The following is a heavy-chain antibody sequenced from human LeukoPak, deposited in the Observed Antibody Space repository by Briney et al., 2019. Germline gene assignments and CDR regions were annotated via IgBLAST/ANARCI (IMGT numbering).Heavy chain of an antibody. Sequence: GGSLRLSCTVSGFTVSSNSMSWVRQAPGKGLEWVSFIYSDNTHYSDSVKGRFTISRDNSKHTLYLQMNSLRAEDTAVYYCARRAGAYSHPYDYWGQGTLVTVSS. J-gene: IGHJ4*02. CDR1: GFTVSSNS. CDR3: ARRAGAYSHPYDY. D-gene: IGHD4/OR15-4a*01. V-gene: IGHV3-53*01. CDR2: IYSDNT.